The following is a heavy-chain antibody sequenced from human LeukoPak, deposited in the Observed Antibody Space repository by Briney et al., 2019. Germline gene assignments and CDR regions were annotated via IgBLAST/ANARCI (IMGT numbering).Heavy chain of an antibody. J-gene: IGHJ3*02. V-gene: IGHV3-66*01. Sequence: PGGSLRLSCAASGFSVSSNYMSWVRQAPEKGLEWVSILYSGGSPYYAESVKGRFTISRDNSKNTLFLQMNNLGAEDTAMYYFARVVLGVVGTSYDAFDIWGQGTMVTVSS. CDR1: GFSVSSNY. CDR3: ARVVLGVVGTSYDAFDI. CDR2: LYSGGSP. D-gene: IGHD1-26*01.